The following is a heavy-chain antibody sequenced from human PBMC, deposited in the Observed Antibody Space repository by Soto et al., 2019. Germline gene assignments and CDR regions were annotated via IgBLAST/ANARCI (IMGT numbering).Heavy chain of an antibody. CDR1: GGTFSSYA. CDR2: IIPIFGTA. V-gene: IGHV1-69*13. Sequence: GASVKVSCKASGGTFSSYAISWVRQAPGQGLEWMGGIIPIFGTANYAQKFQGRVTITADEPTSTAYMELSSLRSEDTAVYYCARGLTLFGVVIDYFDYPGQGTLVPVAS. J-gene: IGHJ4*02. D-gene: IGHD3-3*01. CDR3: ARGLTLFGVVIDYFDY.